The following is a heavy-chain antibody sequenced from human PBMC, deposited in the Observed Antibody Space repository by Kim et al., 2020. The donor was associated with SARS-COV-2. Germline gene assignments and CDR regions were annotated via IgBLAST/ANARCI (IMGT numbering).Heavy chain of an antibody. J-gene: IGHJ3*02. Sequence: GGSLRLSCAASGFTFSSYGMHWVRQAPGKGLEWVAVISYDGSNKYYADSVKGRFTISRDNSKNTLYLQMNSLRAEDTAVYYCAKLWPEERRGDAFDIWGQGTMVTVSS. CDR2: ISYDGSNK. D-gene: IGHD1-1*01. CDR1: GFTFSSYG. CDR3: AKLWPEERRGDAFDI. V-gene: IGHV3-30*18.